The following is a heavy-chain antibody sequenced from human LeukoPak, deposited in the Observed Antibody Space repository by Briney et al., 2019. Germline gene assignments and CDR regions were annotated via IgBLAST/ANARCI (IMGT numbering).Heavy chain of an antibody. CDR3: ARASITMVRGEECLDY. V-gene: IGHV1-2*02. Sequence: ASVKVSCKASGYTFTSYAMNWVRQAPGQGLEWMGWISAYNGNTNYAQKFQGRVTMTRDTSISTAYIELSRLRSDDTAVYYCARASITMVRGEECLDYWGQGTLVTVSS. CDR1: GYTFTSYA. CDR2: ISAYNGNT. D-gene: IGHD3-10*01. J-gene: IGHJ4*02.